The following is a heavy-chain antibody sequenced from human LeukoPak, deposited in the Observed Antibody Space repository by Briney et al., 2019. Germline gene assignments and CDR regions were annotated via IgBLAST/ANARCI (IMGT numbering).Heavy chain of an antibody. CDR2: IIPILDIT. J-gene: IGHJ4*02. CDR1: GGTFSNYA. D-gene: IGHD3-22*01. CDR3: ARDDYYDTSGYPPLGYFDY. V-gene: IGHV1-69*04. Sequence: SVKVSCKASGGTFSNYALSWVRQAPGQGLEWMGRIIPILDITNYAQKFQGRATITADKSTSTAYMELSSLRSEDTAVYYCARDDYYDTSGYPPLGYFDYWGQGTLVTVSS.